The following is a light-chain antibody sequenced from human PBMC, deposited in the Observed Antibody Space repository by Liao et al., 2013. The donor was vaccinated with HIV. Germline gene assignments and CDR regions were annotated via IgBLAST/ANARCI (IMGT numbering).Light chain of an antibody. CDR2: YDS. Sequence: SFVLTQPPSVSVAPGKTARITCGGKNIGSKSVHWYQQKPGQAPVLVIYYDSDRPSGIPERFSGSNSGNTATLTISRVEAGDEADYYCQVWDSSSDHLVFGTGTKVTVL. V-gene: IGLV3-21*01. CDR1: NIGSKS. J-gene: IGLJ1*01. CDR3: QVWDSSSDHLV.